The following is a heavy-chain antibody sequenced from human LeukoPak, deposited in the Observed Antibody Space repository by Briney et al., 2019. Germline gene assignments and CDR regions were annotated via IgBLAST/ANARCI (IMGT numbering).Heavy chain of an antibody. J-gene: IGHJ5*02. Sequence: SETLSLACTVSGGSISSSSYYWGWIRQPPGKGLEWIGSIYYSGSTYYNPSLKSRVTISVDTSKNQFSLKLSSVTAADTAVYYCARARYYYASKRKFDPWGQGTLVTVSS. CDR2: IYYSGST. CDR1: GGSISSSSYY. V-gene: IGHV4-39*01. D-gene: IGHD3-22*01. CDR3: ARARYYYASKRKFDP.